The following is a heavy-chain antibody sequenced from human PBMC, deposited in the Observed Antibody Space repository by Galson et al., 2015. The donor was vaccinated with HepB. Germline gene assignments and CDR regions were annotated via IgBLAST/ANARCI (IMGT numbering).Heavy chain of an antibody. CDR2: ISGSGGST. Sequence: SLRLSCAASGFTFSSYAMSWVRQAPGKGLEWVSAISGSGGSTYYADSVKGRFTISRDNSKNTLYLQMNSLRAEDTAVYYCAKPFWSGYFRVRAFDIWGQGTMVTVSS. CDR1: GFTFSSYA. V-gene: IGHV3-23*01. J-gene: IGHJ3*02. D-gene: IGHD3-3*01. CDR3: AKPFWSGYFRVRAFDI.